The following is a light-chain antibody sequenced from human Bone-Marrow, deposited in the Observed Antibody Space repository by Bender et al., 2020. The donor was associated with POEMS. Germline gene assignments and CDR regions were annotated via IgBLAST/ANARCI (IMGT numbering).Light chain of an antibody. CDR3: AAWDESLNGLYV. Sequence: QSVLTQPPSASGTPGQRVTISCSGGSSNIGAHAVNWYQHLPGTAPKLLIYSSHRRPSEVPDRFSGSRSGTSASLAISGLQSDDEADYYCAAWDESLNGLYVFGTGTKVTVL. J-gene: IGLJ1*01. CDR1: SSNIGAHA. CDR2: SSH. V-gene: IGLV1-44*01.